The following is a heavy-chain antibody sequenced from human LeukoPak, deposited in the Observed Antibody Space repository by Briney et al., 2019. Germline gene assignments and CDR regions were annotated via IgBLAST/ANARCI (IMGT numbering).Heavy chain of an antibody. J-gene: IGHJ4*02. D-gene: IGHD1-7*01. CDR2: ISGIGGST. V-gene: IGHV3-23*01. Sequence: GGSLRLSCAASGVTFCRYAMRSVPDAPGGGLGWVSAISGIGGSTYYADSVRGRLPISRDNSKNTLYLQMNRLRAEDTAVYYCAKDQITRTTAPTDYWGQGTLVTVSS. CDR1: GVTFCRYA. CDR3: AKDQITRTTAPTDY.